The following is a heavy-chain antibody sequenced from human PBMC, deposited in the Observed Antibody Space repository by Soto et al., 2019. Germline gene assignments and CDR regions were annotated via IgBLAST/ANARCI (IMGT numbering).Heavy chain of an antibody. J-gene: IGHJ4*02. V-gene: IGHV3-33*01. D-gene: IGHD6-19*01. CDR3: AREGAVAGSQDF. CDR2: IWYDGSKV. Sequence: GGSLRLSCAASGFIFSDYGIHWVRQAPGKGLEGVAIIWYDGSKVYYADSVKGRFTISRDNSNNTLYLQMNSLGVEDTAVYYCAREGAVAGSQDFWGQGTLVTVSS. CDR1: GFIFSDYG.